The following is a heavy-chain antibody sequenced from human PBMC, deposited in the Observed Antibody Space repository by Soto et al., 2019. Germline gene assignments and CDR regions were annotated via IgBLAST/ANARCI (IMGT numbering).Heavy chain of an antibody. V-gene: IGHV4-34*01. CDR3: ARGWRFDP. D-gene: IGHD1-1*01. CDR2: INHSGTT. J-gene: IGHJ5*02. Sequence: SETLSLTCGVYGGSFSGYQWNWIRLSPGQGLEWIGEINHSGTTKYNPSLESRINLSVDTSKKQFSLKMFSVTAADTAIYYCARGWRFDPWGQGTQVTVSS. CDR1: GGSFSGYQ.